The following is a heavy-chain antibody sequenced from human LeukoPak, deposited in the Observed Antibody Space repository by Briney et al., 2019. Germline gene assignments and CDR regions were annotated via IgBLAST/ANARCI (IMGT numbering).Heavy chain of an antibody. V-gene: IGHV1-18*01. CDR1: GYTFTNYG. D-gene: IGHD1-26*01. CDR3: ARQSVGSHYGADF. J-gene: IGHJ4*02. CDR2: ISAYNGST. Sequence: ASVKVSCKTSGYTFTNYGISWVRQAPGQGLEWMGWISAYNGSTNYAQKLQGRVTMTTDTSTSTAYMELRSLRSDDTAVFYCARQSVGSHYGADFWGQGTLVTVSS.